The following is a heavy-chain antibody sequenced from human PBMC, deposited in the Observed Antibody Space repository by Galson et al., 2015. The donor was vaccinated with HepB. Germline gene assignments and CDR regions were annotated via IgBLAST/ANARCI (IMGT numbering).Heavy chain of an antibody. J-gene: IGHJ4*02. D-gene: IGHD5-12*01. Sequence: SLRLSCAASGFTFSSYGMHWVRQAPGKGLEWVAVISYDGSNKYYADSVKGRFTISRDNSKNTLYLQMNSLRAEDTAVYYCARGMEWLRLLDYWGQGTLVTVSS. CDR3: ARGMEWLRLLDY. CDR2: ISYDGSNK. CDR1: GFTFSSYG. V-gene: IGHV3-30*03.